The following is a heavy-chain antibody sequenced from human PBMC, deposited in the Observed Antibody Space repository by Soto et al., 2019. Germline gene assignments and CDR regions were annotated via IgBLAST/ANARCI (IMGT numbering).Heavy chain of an antibody. V-gene: IGHV6-1*01. J-gene: IGHJ4*02. CDR3: AREYSSSPINVLFDY. CDR2: TYYRSKWYN. CDR1: GDSVSSNSAA. D-gene: IGHD6-6*01. Sequence: SQTLALTCAISGDSVSSNSAAWNWIRQSPSRGLEWLGRTYYRSKWYNDYAVSVKSRITINPDTSKNQFSLQLNSVTPEDTAVYYFAREYSSSPINVLFDYWGQGTLVTVSS.